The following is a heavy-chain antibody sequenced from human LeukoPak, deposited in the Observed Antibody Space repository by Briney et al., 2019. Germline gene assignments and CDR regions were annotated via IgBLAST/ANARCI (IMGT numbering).Heavy chain of an antibody. Sequence: SETLSLTCTVSGDSIRSTTKYWGRLRQPPGKGLDWIGSIYHTGNNYYNSSLQIRVTLSVDTSKTQFSLKLPSVTAADMAVYYCAHEDYNDFNSFDFWGQGTLVTVSS. CDR3: AHEDYNDFNSFDF. CDR1: GDSIRSTTKY. D-gene: IGHD3-22*01. J-gene: IGHJ4*02. CDR2: IYHTGNN. V-gene: IGHV4-39*01.